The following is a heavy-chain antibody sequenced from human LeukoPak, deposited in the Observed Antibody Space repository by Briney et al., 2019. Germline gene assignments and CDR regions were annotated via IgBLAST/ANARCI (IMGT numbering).Heavy chain of an antibody. J-gene: IGHJ4*02. CDR3: ASRIYDSSGYYFDS. D-gene: IGHD3-22*01. Sequence: SETLSLTCTVSGGSISTYSWTWIRQSPGKGLEWMGYTHYSGSTNHNPSLKSRLTISVDTSKNQFSLKLSSVTAADTAVYYCASRIYDSSGYYFDSCGQGTLATVSS. CDR2: THYSGST. V-gene: IGHV4-59*08. CDR1: GGSISTYS.